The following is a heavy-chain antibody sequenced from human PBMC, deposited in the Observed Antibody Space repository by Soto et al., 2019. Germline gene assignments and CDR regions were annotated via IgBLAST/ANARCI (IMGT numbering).Heavy chain of an antibody. CDR2: ISYDGSNK. CDR1: GFTFSSYA. J-gene: IGHJ4*02. D-gene: IGHD3-3*01. V-gene: IGHV3-30-3*01. Sequence: ESGGGVVQPGRSLRLSCAASGFTFSSYAMHWVRQAPGKGLEWVAVISYDGSNKYYADSVKGRFTISRDNSKNTLYLQMNSLRAEDTAVYYCARAPQSGVATFHYDFWSGSLDYWGQGTLVTVSS. CDR3: ARAPQSGVATFHYDFWSGSLDY.